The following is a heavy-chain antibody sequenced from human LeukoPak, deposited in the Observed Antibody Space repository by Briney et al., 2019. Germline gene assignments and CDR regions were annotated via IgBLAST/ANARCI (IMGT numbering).Heavy chain of an antibody. Sequence: SETLSLTCTVSGGSISSYYWSWIRHPQGKGLKWFGYIYYSGSTNYNPSLKSRVTISVDTSKNQFSLKLSSVTAADTAVYYCARGYCSSTSCYANWFDPWGQGTLVTVSS. CDR3: ARGYCSSTSCYANWFDP. CDR2: IYYSGST. V-gene: IGHV4-59*01. CDR1: GGSISSYY. J-gene: IGHJ5*02. D-gene: IGHD2-2*01.